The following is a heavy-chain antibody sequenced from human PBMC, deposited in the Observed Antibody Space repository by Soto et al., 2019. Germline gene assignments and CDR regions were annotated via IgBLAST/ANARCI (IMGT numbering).Heavy chain of an antibody. CDR2: IYQSGST. Sequence: SETLSLTSAVSGGSLSSSAYSWSWIGQPSGKGLEWIGFIYQSGSTYYNPSLKSRVTMSLDRPKNQFSLKLSSVTAADTAVYYCARELLFYDSDGFSWDDAFDIWGQGTMVTVSS. V-gene: IGHV4-30-2*01. CDR3: ARELLFYDSDGFSWDDAFDI. D-gene: IGHD3-22*01. J-gene: IGHJ3*02. CDR1: GGSLSSSAYS.